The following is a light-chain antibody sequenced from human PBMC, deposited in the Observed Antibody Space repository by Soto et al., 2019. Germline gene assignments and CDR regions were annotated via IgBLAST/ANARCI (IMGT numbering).Light chain of an antibody. CDR2: NNN. Sequence: QSVLTQPPSASGTPGQRVTISCSGSSSNIGSNTVSWFQQLPGTAPKLLIYNNNHRPSGVPDRFSGSKSGTSASLAISGLQSADEADYYCAAWDDGLMLGFGGGTQLTVL. CDR3: AAWDDGLMLG. J-gene: IGLJ2*01. CDR1: SSNIGSNT. V-gene: IGLV1-44*01.